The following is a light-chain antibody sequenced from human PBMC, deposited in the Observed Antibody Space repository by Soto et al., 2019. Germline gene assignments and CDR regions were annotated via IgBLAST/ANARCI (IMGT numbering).Light chain of an antibody. CDR1: QSVRSN. V-gene: IGKV3-15*01. J-gene: IGKJ4*01. CDR2: GAS. CDR3: QLYNSWPLT. Sequence: EFVLTQSPGTLSLSPGERATLSCRASQSVRSNSAWYQQKPGQAPRLLIYGASTRATGIPARFSGSGFGTDFTLTISSLQSEDFAVYYCQLYNSWPLTFGRGTKVDIK.